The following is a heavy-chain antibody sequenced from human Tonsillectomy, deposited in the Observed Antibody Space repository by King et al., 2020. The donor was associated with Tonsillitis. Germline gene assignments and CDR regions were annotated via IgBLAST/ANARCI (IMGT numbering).Heavy chain of an antibody. J-gene: IGHJ6*03. D-gene: IGHD3-10*01. Sequence: QLQESGPGLVKPSETQSLTCTVSGGSISSYYWSWIRQPPGKGLEWIGYISYSGCTNYNPSLKSRVTISVDTSKNQFSLKLSSVTAADTAVYYCARARFGYYMDVWGKGTTVTVAS. CDR1: GGSISSYY. CDR2: ISYSGCT. CDR3: ARARFGYYMDV. V-gene: IGHV4-59*01.